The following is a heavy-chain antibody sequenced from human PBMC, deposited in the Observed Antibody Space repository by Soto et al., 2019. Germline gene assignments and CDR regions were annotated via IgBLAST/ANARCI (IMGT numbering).Heavy chain of an antibody. CDR2: IYYSGST. D-gene: IGHD5-12*01. CDR1: GGSISSSSYY. CDR3: AISIVDIVAFDAFDI. Sequence: PSETLSLTCTVSGGSISSSSYYWGWIRQPPGKGLEWIGSIYYSGSTYYNPSLKSRVTISVDTPKNQFSLKLSSVTAADTAVYYCAISIVDIVAFDAFDIWGQGTMVTVSS. J-gene: IGHJ3*02. V-gene: IGHV4-39*01.